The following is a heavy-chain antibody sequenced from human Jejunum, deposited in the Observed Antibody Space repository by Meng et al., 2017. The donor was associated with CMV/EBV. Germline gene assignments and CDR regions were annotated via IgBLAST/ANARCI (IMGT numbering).Heavy chain of an antibody. CDR3: ARSTVVNVGGN. CDR1: GFTVSSNY. D-gene: IGHD4-23*01. CDR2: TYSGGTT. Sequence: YCAASGFTVSSNYMSWVRQAAGKGLEWVSITYSGGTTYYADSVKGRFTISRDTSKNTLCLQMNSLRAEDTAIYYCARSTVVNVGGNWGRGTLVTVSS. J-gene: IGHJ4*02. V-gene: IGHV3-66*02.